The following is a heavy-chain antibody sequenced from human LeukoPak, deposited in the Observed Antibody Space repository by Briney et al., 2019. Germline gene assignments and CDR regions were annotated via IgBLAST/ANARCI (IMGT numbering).Heavy chain of an antibody. J-gene: IGHJ4*02. Sequence: SETLSLTCTVSGGSISSSSYYWGWIRQPPGKGLEWIGSIYYSGSTYYNPSLKSRVTISVDTSKNQFSLKLSSVTAADTAVYYCARHRQQQLVDFDYWGQGTLVTVSS. CDR2: IYYSGST. CDR3: ARHRQQQLVDFDY. D-gene: IGHD6-13*01. V-gene: IGHV4-39*01. CDR1: GGSISSSSYY.